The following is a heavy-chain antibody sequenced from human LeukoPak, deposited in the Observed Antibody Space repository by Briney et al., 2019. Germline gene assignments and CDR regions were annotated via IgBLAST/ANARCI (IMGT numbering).Heavy chain of an antibody. CDR2: ISYSGTT. V-gene: IGHV4-30-4*01. D-gene: IGHD3-10*01. CDR1: GGSISSGDYY. J-gene: IGHJ5*02. CDR3: ARREVEMRASASGNWLGP. Sequence: PSQTLSLTCTVSGGSISSGDYYWSWIRQPPGKGLEWIGRISYSGTTDYNPSLKSRVTISSDTSKNQFSLKLTSVTAADTAVYYCARREVEMRASASGNWLGPWGQGTLVTVSS.